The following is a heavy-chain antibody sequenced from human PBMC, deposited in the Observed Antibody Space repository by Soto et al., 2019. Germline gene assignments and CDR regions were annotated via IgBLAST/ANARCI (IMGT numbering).Heavy chain of an antibody. CDR1: GFTFGDYA. CDR3: TRDIGHVIAARWSYYYYGMDV. CDR2: IRSKAYGGTT. D-gene: IGHD6-6*01. V-gene: IGHV3-49*03. J-gene: IGHJ6*02. Sequence: PGGSLRLSCTASGFTFGDYAMSWFRQAPGKGLEWVGFIRSKAYGGTTEYAASVKGRFTISRDDSKSIAYLQMNSLKTEDTAVYYCTRDIGHVIAARWSYYYYGMDVWGQGTTVTVSS.